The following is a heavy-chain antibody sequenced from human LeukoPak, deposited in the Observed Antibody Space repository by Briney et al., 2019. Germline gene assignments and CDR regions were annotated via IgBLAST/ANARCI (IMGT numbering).Heavy chain of an antibody. CDR3: ATVLPTELAFDY. D-gene: IGHD6-13*01. CDR1: GYTLTELS. V-gene: IGHV1-24*01. CDR2: FDPEDGET. J-gene: IGHJ4*02. Sequence: ASVEVSCKVSGYTLTELSMHWVRQAPGKGLEWMGGFDPEDGETIYAQKFQGRVTMTEDTSTDTAYMELSSLRSEDTAVYYCATVLPTELAFDYWGQGTLVTVSS.